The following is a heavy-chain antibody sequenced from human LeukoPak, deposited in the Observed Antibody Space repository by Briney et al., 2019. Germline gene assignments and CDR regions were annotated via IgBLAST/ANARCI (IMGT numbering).Heavy chain of an antibody. CDR2: ISSDGSDK. V-gene: IGHV3-30-3*01. J-gene: IGHJ4*02. Sequence: PGGSLRLSCAASGFTSSRFPMHWVRQAPGKGLEWVALISSDGSDKKYADSVKGRFTMSRDNSKNTLYLQIHSLRVEDTAVYYCARDYPADHWGQGTLVTVSS. CDR3: ARDYPADH. CDR1: GFTSSRFP.